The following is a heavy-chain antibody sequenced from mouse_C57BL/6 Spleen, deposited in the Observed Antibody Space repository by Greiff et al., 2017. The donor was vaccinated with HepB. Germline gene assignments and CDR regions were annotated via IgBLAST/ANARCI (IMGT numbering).Heavy chain of an antibody. CDR2: IYPGSGNT. V-gene: IGHV1-76*01. D-gene: IGHD2-5*01. Sequence: QVQLQQSGAELVRPGASVKLSCKASGYTFTDYYINWVKQRPGQGLEWIARIYPGSGNTYYNEKFKSKATLTVDTSSSTAYMQLSSLTSEDSAVYYCARSGWSNYLFDYWGQGTTLTVSS. CDR3: ARSGWSNYLFDY. J-gene: IGHJ2*01. CDR1: GYTFTDYY.